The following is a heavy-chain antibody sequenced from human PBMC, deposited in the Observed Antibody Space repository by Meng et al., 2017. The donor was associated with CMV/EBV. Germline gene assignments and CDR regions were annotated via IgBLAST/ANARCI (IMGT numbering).Heavy chain of an antibody. V-gene: IGHV4-34*01. CDR3: ATGGSYRFDY. J-gene: IGHJ4*02. D-gene: IGHD1-26*01. CDR1: GGSFSGYY. CDR2: INHSGST. Sequence: SETLSLTCAVYGGSFSGYYWSWIRQPPGKGLEWIGEINHSGSTNYNPSLKSRVTISVDTSNNQFSLKLSSVTAADTAVYYCATGGSYRFDYWGQGTLVTVSS.